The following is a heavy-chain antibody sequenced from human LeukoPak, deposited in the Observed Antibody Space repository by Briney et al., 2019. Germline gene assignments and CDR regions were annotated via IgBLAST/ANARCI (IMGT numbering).Heavy chain of an antibody. CDR2: FYSGDKT. CDR3: AKGHLYSTSSTSFDY. Sequence: LPGGSLRLSCAASGFTVSSSYMSWVRQAPGKGLEWVSVFYSGDKTCYTDSVKGLFTISRDNSKNSLYLQMNTLRAEDTSVYYCAKGHLYSTSSTSFDYWGQGTLVTVSS. V-gene: IGHV3-53*01. J-gene: IGHJ4*02. CDR1: GFTVSSSY. D-gene: IGHD6-6*01.